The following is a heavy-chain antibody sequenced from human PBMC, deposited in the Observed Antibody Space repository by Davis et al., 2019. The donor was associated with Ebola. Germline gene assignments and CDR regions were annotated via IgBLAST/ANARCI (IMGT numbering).Heavy chain of an antibody. D-gene: IGHD1-26*01. Sequence: PGGSLRLSCAASGFTFSNAWMNWVRQAPGKGLEWVSGISGSGGSTYYADSVKGRFTISRDNSKNTLYLQMNSLRAEDTAVYYCAKFGSGSYGTLDYWGQGTLVTVSS. CDR1: GFTFSNAW. CDR3: AKFGSGSYGTLDY. V-gene: IGHV3-23*01. CDR2: ISGSGGST. J-gene: IGHJ4*02.